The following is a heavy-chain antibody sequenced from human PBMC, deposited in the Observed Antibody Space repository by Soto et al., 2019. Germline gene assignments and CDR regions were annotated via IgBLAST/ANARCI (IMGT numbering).Heavy chain of an antibody. D-gene: IGHD3-10*01. J-gene: IGHJ4*02. Sequence: ASVKLSCKASGYNFMLYGVNWGRQAPGQGLEWMGLISPWKGNTNYAQSFQGRVTMTTDTSTSTAYMELRSLTSDDTAVYYCARDLDPSGGYYTDYWGPGTLVTVSS. CDR2: ISPWKGNT. V-gene: IGHV1-18*04. CDR3: ARDLDPSGGYYTDY. CDR1: GYNFMLYG.